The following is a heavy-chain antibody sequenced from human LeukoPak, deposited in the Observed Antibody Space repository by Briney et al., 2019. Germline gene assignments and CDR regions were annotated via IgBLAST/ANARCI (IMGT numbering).Heavy chain of an antibody. J-gene: IGHJ4*02. CDR3: ARRGWEPRRFDY. CDR1: GGSFSGYY. V-gene: IGHV4-34*01. Sequence: PSETLSLTCAVYGGSFSGYYWSWIRQPPGKGLEWIGEINHSGSTNYNPSLKSRVTISVDTSKNQFSLKLSSVTAADTAVYYCARRGWEPRRFDYWGQGTLVTVSS. CDR2: INHSGST. D-gene: IGHD1-26*01.